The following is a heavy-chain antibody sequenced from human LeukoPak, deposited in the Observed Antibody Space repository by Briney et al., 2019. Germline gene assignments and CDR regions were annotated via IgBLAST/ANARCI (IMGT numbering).Heavy chain of an antibody. CDR3: ARDLVRGVIKSSAWFDP. CDR1: GGSFSGYY. CDR2: INRSGST. D-gene: IGHD3-10*01. Sequence: SETLSLTCAVYGGSFSGYYWSWIRQPPGKGLEWIGEINRSGSTNYNPSLKSRVTMSVDTSKNQFSLKLSSVTAADTAVYYCARDLVRGVIKSSAWFDPWGQGTLVTVPS. J-gene: IGHJ5*02. V-gene: IGHV4-34*01.